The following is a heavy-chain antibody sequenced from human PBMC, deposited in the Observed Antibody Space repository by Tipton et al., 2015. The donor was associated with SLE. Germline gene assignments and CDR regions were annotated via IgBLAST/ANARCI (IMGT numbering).Heavy chain of an antibody. CDR2: VFPGGPT. J-gene: IGHJ4*02. D-gene: IGHD1-1*01. CDR3: ARWGVGYATNWERFDC. Sequence: SLTCAVYGGSFSGSYWSWIRQSPGKGLEWIGEVFPGGPTNYNPSLKSRVTISLDTSRNQFSLRLSSVTAADTAVYFCARWGVGYATNWERFDCWGQGTLVTVSS. CDR1: GGSFSGSY. V-gene: IGHV4-34*12.